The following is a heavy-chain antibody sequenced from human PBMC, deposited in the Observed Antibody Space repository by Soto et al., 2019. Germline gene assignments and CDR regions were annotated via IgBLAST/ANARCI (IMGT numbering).Heavy chain of an antibody. V-gene: IGHV3-23*01. Sequence: EVQLLESGGGLVQPGGSLRLSCAASGFTFSNYAMTWVRQAPRKGLEWVSTIIGSGDITYYADSVKGRFTISRDNSKNTLYLQMNSLRAEDTAVYYCARPWERLDSNTWYLFFDSWGQGTLVTVSS. CDR1: GFTFSNYA. CDR2: IIGSGDIT. D-gene: IGHD6-13*01. CDR3: ARPWERLDSNTWYLFFDS. J-gene: IGHJ4*02.